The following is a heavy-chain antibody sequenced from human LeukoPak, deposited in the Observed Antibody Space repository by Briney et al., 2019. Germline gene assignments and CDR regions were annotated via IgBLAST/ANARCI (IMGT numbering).Heavy chain of an antibody. J-gene: IGHJ3*02. D-gene: IGHD3-3*01. V-gene: IGHV3-30*02. Sequence: GGSLRLSCAASGFTFSSYGMHWVRQAPGKGLEWVAFIRYDGSNKYYADSVKGRFTISRDNSKNTLYLQMNSLRAADTAVYYCARVSQSPSPRFLANRPFAFDIWGQGTMVTVSS. CDR1: GFTFSSYG. CDR3: ARVSQSPSPRFLANRPFAFDI. CDR2: IRYDGSNK.